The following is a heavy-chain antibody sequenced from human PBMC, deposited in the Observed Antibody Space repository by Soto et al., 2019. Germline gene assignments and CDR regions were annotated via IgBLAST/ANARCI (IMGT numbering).Heavy chain of an antibody. J-gene: IGHJ4*02. CDR1: GYTFTGHY. D-gene: IGHD1-26*01. CDR3: GRGRSGQIVVFY. Sequence: ASVKVSCKASGYTFTGHYIHWVRQAPEQGPEWMGEIGPESGATRYAQRFQGRVTMTRDTSITTVYMELKNLSPDDTAVYYCGRGRSGQIVVFYWGQGTPVTVSS. CDR2: IGPESGAT. V-gene: IGHV1-2*02.